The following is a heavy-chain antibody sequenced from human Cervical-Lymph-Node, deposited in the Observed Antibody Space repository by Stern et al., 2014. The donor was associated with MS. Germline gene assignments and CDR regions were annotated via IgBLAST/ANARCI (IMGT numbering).Heavy chain of an antibody. V-gene: IGHV3-30*04. CDR1: GFTFSGYG. CDR3: ARIPGYSSTSDY. CDR2: LSRDGRNT. D-gene: IGHD6-13*01. Sequence: VQLVQSGGDVVQPGRSLRLSCEASGFTFSGYGVNWVRQSPDKGLEWVALLSRDGRNTFYADSVKGRFITSRGSSDNTVFLQMNSLRAEDTAVYYCARIPGYSSTSDYWGQGTQVTVSS. J-gene: IGHJ4*02.